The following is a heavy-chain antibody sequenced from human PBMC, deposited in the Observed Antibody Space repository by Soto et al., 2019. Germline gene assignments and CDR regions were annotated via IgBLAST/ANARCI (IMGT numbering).Heavy chain of an antibody. CDR2: IYYSGST. CDR3: ARSRAKYYDSISEYFDY. J-gene: IGHJ4*02. V-gene: IGHV4-30-4*01. D-gene: IGHD3-22*01. Sequence: TLSLTCTVSGGSISSGDYYWSWIRQPPGKGLEWIGYIYYSGSTYYNPSLKSRVTISVDTSKNQFSLKLSSVTAADTAVYYCARSRAKYYDSISEYFDYWGQVTLVPVSS. CDR1: GGSISSGDYY.